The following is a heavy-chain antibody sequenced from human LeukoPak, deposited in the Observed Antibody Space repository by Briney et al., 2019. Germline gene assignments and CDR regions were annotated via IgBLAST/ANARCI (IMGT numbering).Heavy chain of an antibody. CDR1: GYTFTGYY. D-gene: IGHD1-14*01. J-gene: IGHJ4*02. CDR3: ARRSATGMTLDY. Sequence: ASVKISCKTSGYTFTGYYVHWVRQARGQGVEWMAWINPNSGDTDVGQKFQGRVTMTRDTSISIVYMELSSLRSDDTAIYFCARRSATGMTLDYWGQGTLVTVSS. V-gene: IGHV1-2*02. CDR2: INPNSGDT.